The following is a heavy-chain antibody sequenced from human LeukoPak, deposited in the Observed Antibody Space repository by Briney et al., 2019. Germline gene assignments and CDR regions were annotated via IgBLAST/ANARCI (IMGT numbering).Heavy chain of an antibody. CDR3: ARVGIEYYSSSWFDP. V-gene: IGHV4-30-4*01. Sequence: SETLSLTCTVSGGSISSGDYYWSWIRQPPGKGLEWIGYIYYSGSTYYNPSLKSRVTISVDTSKNQFSLKLSSVTAADTAVCYCARVGIEYYSSSWFDPWGQGTLVTVSS. CDR2: IYYSGST. J-gene: IGHJ5*02. D-gene: IGHD6-13*01. CDR1: GGSISSGDYY.